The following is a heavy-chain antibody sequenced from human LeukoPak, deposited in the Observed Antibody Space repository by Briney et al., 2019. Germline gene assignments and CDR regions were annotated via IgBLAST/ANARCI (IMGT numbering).Heavy chain of an antibody. CDR3: ARDMFPGSSGVVIKNMDI. V-gene: IGHV1-2*02. CDR1: GYTFIDYY. CDR2: INPKSGGT. D-gene: IGHD3-3*01. Sequence: ASVKVSCKAAGYTFIDYYIHWVRQAPGQGLEWMGWINPKSGGTHYAQKFQGRVTMTRDTSISTAYMELSRLRSDDTAVYYCARDMFPGSSGVVIKNMDIWGKGTTVTVSS. J-gene: IGHJ6*03.